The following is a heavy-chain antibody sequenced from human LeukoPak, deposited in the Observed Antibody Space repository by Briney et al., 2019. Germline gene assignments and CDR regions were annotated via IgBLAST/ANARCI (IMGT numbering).Heavy chain of an antibody. Sequence: PGGSLRLSCAASGFTFSSHTMNWVRQAPGKGLEWVSSISTSSSYIYYVDSVKGRFTISRDNSKNTLYLQMNSLRAEDTAIYYCAKNGDRGAYCSGGSCYPYYYYNMDVWGKGTTVTISS. CDR1: GFTFSSHT. V-gene: IGHV3-21*04. J-gene: IGHJ6*03. CDR3: AKNGDRGAYCSGGSCYPYYYYNMDV. D-gene: IGHD2-15*01. CDR2: ISTSSSYI.